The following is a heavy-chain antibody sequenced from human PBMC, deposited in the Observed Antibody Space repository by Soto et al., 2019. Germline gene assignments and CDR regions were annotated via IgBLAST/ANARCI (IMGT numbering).Heavy chain of an antibody. CDR1: GFTFSSYA. CDR2: ISGSGGST. V-gene: IGHV3-23*01. D-gene: IGHD6-19*01. J-gene: IGHJ6*02. Sequence: EVQLLESGGGLVQPGGSLRLSCAASGFTFSSYAMSWVRQAPGKGLEWVSAISGSGGSTYYADSVKGRFTISRDNSKNTPYLQMNSLRAEDTAVYYCAKDYPPHSYSSGWSPYYYYGMDVWGQGTTVTVSS. CDR3: AKDYPPHSYSSGWSPYYYYGMDV.